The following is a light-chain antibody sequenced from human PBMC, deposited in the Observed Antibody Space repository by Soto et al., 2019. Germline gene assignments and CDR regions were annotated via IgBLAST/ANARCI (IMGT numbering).Light chain of an antibody. CDR3: SSYAGSTLYV. Sequence: QSALTQPPSPSGSPGQSVTSSCTGTSSYVGGYNYVSWYQQHPGKAPKLMIYEVSKRPSGVPDRFSGSKSGNTASLTVSGLQAEDEADYYCSSYAGSTLYVFGTGTKDTVL. V-gene: IGLV2-8*01. J-gene: IGLJ1*01. CDR2: EVS. CDR1: SSYVGGYNY.